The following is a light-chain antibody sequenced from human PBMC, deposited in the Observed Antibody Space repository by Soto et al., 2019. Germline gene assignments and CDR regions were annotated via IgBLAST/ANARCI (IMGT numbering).Light chain of an antibody. CDR3: QQYNSFWT. V-gene: IGKV1-5*01. Sequence: DIQMTQSPSTLSASVGDRVTITCRASQSISSWLAWYQQKPGKAPKLLIYDASYLERGVPSRFSGSGSGTEFTLTISSLQPDDLATYYCQQYNSFWTFGQGTRW. J-gene: IGKJ1*01. CDR1: QSISSW. CDR2: DAS.